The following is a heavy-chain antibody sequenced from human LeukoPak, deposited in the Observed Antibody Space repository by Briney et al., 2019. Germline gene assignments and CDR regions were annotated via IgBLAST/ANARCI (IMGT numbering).Heavy chain of an antibody. Sequence: ASVKVSCKASGFTFTSSAMQWVRQARGQRLEWIGWIVVGSGNTNYAQKFQERVTITRDMSTSTAYMELSSLRSEDTAAYYCAANPYYYDSSGYYGNWGQGTLVTVSS. V-gene: IGHV1-58*02. CDR3: AANPYYYDSSGYYGN. D-gene: IGHD3-22*01. CDR1: GFTFTSSA. J-gene: IGHJ4*02. CDR2: IVVGSGNT.